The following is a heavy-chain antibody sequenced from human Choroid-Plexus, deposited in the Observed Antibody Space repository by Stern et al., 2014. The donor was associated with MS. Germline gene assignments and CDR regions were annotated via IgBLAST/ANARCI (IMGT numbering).Heavy chain of an antibody. CDR1: GFTFGSCA. CDR2: VSYDGSNK. D-gene: IGHD2/OR15-2a*01. V-gene: IGHV3-30*18. Sequence: VQLVESGGGVVQPGRPLRLSCVASGFTFGSCAMHWVRPAPGKGLEWVAGVSYDGSNKYYADSVKGRFIISRDNSQNTLYMQMSRLRPEDTAVYYCAKDRQYLTYFFDHWGQGSLVTVSS. J-gene: IGHJ5*02. CDR3: AKDRQYLTYFFDH.